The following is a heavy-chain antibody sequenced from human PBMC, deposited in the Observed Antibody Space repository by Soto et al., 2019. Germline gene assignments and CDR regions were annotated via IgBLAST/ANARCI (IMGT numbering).Heavy chain of an antibody. D-gene: IGHD3-10*01. J-gene: IGHJ4*02. CDR1: GFTFDDYA. Sequence: EVQLVESGGGLVQPGRSLRLSCAASGFTFDDYAMHWVRQAPGKGLEWVSGIHWNSGTTGYADSVRGRFTISRDNAKNSLYLQMNSLRGEDTALYHCVKTPGRTGWDHFDSCGQGTLVTVSS. V-gene: IGHV3-9*01. CDR2: IHWNSGTT. CDR3: VKTPGRTGWDHFDS.